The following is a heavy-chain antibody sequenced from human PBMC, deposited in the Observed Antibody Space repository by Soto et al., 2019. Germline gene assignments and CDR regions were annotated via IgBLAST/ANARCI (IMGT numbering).Heavy chain of an antibody. D-gene: IGHD3-10*01. CDR3: ARGEYYGSGNYFDY. Sequence: SETLSLTXAVSGHSISSGYYWGWIRQPPGKGLEWIGSFYHSGSTYYNPSLKSRVTISVDTSKNQFSLKLSSVTAADTAVYYCARGEYYGSGNYFDYWGQGTLVTVSS. CDR1: GHSISSGYY. V-gene: IGHV4-38-2*01. CDR2: FYHSGST. J-gene: IGHJ4*02.